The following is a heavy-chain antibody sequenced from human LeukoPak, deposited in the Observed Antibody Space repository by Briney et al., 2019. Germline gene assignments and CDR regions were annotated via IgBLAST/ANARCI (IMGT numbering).Heavy chain of an antibody. Sequence: ASVKVSCKASGYTFTDYYMHWMRQAPGRGPEWMGWMNPNSGGTNYAQKFQGRVTMTMDTSITTAYMELSSLRSDDTAVYYCAPRRVAADKGFDYWGQGTLVTVSS. CDR3: APRRVAADKGFDY. CDR2: MNPNSGGT. J-gene: IGHJ4*02. CDR1: GYTFTDYY. D-gene: IGHD6-19*01. V-gene: IGHV1-2*02.